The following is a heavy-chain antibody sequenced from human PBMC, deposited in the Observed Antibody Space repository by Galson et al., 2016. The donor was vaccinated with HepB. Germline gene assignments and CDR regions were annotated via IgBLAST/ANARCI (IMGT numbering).Heavy chain of an antibody. CDR1: GYTFTSYY. J-gene: IGHJ3*02. Sequence: SVKVSCKASGYTFTSYYMTWVRQVPGQGLEFMGTINPSESATTYAQNFQGRVTMTRDTSTSTVYMDLSSLRSEDTAVYYCAMHYDSRGFSDSVYAFDIWGQETRVTVSA. V-gene: IGHV1-46*01. D-gene: IGHD3-22*01. CDR3: AMHYDSRGFSDSVYAFDI. CDR2: INPSESAT.